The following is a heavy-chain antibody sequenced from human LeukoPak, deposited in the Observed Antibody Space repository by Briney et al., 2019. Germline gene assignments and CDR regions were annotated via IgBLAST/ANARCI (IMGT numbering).Heavy chain of an antibody. Sequence: SETLSLTCPVSGGSISPYYWSWIRQPPGKGLEWIGYIYYRGGTNYNPSLKSRVTISVDTSTNQLSLKLSSVTAADTAVYYCARSSEGRYYYDSSGYSYYYYYMDVWGKGTTVTISS. D-gene: IGHD3-22*01. J-gene: IGHJ6*03. CDR3: ARSSEGRYYYDSSGYSYYYYYMDV. CDR2: IYYRGGT. V-gene: IGHV4-59*01. CDR1: GGSISPYY.